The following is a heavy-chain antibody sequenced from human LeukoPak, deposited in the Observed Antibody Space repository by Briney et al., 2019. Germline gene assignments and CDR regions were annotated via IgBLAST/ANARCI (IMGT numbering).Heavy chain of an antibody. CDR3: ARDSGYCSDSTCHHFDY. CDR1: GFTFSNYE. J-gene: IGHJ4*02. Sequence: GGSLRLSCEASGFTFSNYEMNWVRQAPGKGLEWISYISSSSGTNIYYADSVKGRFTISRDNAKNSLYLQMNSLRTEDTAVYYCARDSGYCSDSTCHHFDYWGQGTRVVVSS. V-gene: IGHV3-48*03. CDR2: ISSSSGTNI. D-gene: IGHD2-15*01.